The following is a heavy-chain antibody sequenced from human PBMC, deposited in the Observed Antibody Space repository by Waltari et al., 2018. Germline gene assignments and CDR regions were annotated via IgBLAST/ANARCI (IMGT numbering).Heavy chain of an antibody. J-gene: IGHJ6*02. CDR2: ISGIGGST. CDR3: AKVLRYYYYGMDV. CDR1: GFTFSSYA. V-gene: IGHV3-23*01. Sequence: EVQLLESGGGLVQPGGSLRLSCAASGFTFSSYAMSWVRRAPGKGLEWVSAISGIGGSTYYADSVKGRFTISRDNSKNTLYLQMNSLRAEDTAVYYCAKVLRYYYYGMDVWGQGTTVTVSS.